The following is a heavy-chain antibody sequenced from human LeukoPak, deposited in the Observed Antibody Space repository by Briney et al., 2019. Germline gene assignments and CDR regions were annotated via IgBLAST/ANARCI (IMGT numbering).Heavy chain of an antibody. CDR2: IYHSGST. D-gene: IGHD2-2*01. J-gene: IGHJ3*02. V-gene: IGHV4-30-2*01. CDR3: ARAAGYCSSTSCYAFGAFDI. Sequence: PSETLSLTCAVSGGSISSGGYSWSWIRQPPGKGLEWIGYIYHSGSTYYNPSLKSRVTISVDRSKNQFSLKLSSVTAADTAVYYCARAAGYCSSTSCYAFGAFDIWGQGTMVIVSS. CDR1: GGSISSGGYS.